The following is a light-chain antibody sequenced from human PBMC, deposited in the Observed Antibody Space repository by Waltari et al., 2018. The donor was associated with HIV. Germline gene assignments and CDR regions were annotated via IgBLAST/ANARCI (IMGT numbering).Light chain of an antibody. V-gene: IGLV2-14*03. J-gene: IGLJ3*02. CDR3: ESYTSTSVWV. CDR2: DVS. Sequence: SALTQPASVSGPPGQSITIPCTGPRRDVGGYHYVSWYQQHPGKAPRLMIYDVSTRPSGVSDRFSGSKSGDTASLTISGLQAEDEADYYCESYTSTSVWVFGGGTRLTVL. CDR1: RRDVGGYHY.